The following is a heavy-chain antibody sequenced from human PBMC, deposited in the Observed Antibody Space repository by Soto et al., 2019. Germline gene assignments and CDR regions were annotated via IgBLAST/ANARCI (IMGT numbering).Heavy chain of an antibody. CDR2: IYPGDSDT. J-gene: IGHJ3*02. V-gene: IGHV5-51*01. CDR3: AREDPTYYYDSSGYYFGPTGAFEI. D-gene: IGHD3-22*01. CDR1: GYSFNNYW. Sequence: GESLKISCKGSGYSFNNYWIGWVRQMPGKGLEWMGIIYPGDSDTRYSPSFQGQVTISADKSISTAYLQWSSLKASDSAMYYCAREDPTYYYDSSGYYFGPTGAFEIRGQGTMVTVSS.